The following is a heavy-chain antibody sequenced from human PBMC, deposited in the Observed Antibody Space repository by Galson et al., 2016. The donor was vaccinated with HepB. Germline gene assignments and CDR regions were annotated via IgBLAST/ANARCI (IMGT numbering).Heavy chain of an antibody. CDR2: ISSSSSYT. V-gene: IGHV3-11*06. Sequence: SLRLSCAASAFAFSDYYMSWIRQAPGKGLEWVSYISSSSSYTNYADSVKGRFTISRDNAKNSLYLQMNSLRAEDTAVYYCANDWYGYMAYWGQGTLVTVSS. D-gene: IGHD3-9*01. J-gene: IGHJ4*02. CDR1: AFAFSDYY. CDR3: ANDWYGYMAY.